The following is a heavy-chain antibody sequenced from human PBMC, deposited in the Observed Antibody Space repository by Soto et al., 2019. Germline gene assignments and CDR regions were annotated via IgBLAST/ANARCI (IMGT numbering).Heavy chain of an antibody. CDR2: IYPGDSDT. V-gene: IGHV5-51*01. J-gene: IGHJ5*02. Sequence: GESLKISFKGSGNSFTTYWIAWLRQMPGTGLEWMGVIYPGDSDTRYSPSFQGQVTMTTNTSINTAYMELSSLTSEDSAVYYCTRRTGVAAVYNWFDPWGQGTQVTVSS. D-gene: IGHD6-13*01. CDR3: TRRTGVAAVYNWFDP. CDR1: GNSFTTYW.